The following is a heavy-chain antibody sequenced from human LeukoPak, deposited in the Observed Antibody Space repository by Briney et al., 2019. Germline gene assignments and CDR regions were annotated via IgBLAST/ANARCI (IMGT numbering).Heavy chain of an antibody. CDR1: GYTFTDYY. Sequence: ASVKVSCKASGYTFTDYYMHWVRQAPGQGFEWKGWINPNDGDTYYAQKFQGRVTMTRDTSISTAHMEVSRLRSDDAAVYYCARANFLYCSSTSCLFDYWGQGTLVTVSS. D-gene: IGHD2-2*01. CDR2: INPNDGDT. V-gene: IGHV1-2*02. CDR3: ARANFLYCSSTSCLFDY. J-gene: IGHJ4*02.